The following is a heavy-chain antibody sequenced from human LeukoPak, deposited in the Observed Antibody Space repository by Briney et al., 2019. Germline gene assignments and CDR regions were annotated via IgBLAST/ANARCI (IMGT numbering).Heavy chain of an antibody. D-gene: IGHD2-2*01. CDR1: GFTFSSYA. Sequence: PGGSLRLSCAASGFTFSSYAMHWVRQAPGKGLEWVAVISYDGSNKYYADSVKGRFTISRDNSKNTLYLQMNSLRAEDTAVYYCARALEPCFKRYCSSTSFSYSMDVWGQGTTVTVSS. J-gene: IGHJ6*02. V-gene: IGHV3-30-3*01. CDR3: ARALEPCFKRYCSSTSFSYSMDV. CDR2: ISYDGSNK.